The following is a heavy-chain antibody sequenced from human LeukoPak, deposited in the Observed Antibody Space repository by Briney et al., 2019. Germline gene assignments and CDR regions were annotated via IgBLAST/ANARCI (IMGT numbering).Heavy chain of an antibody. V-gene: IGHV3-43*02. J-gene: IGHJ4*02. CDR2: ISGDGGST. Sequence: GGSLRLSCAASGFPFDDYAMHWVRQAPGKGLEWVSLISGDGGSTYYADSVKGRFTISRDNSKNTLYLQMNSLRAEDTAVYYCARDNDYGGYYFDYWGQGTLVTVSS. D-gene: IGHD4-17*01. CDR3: ARDNDYGGYYFDY. CDR1: GFPFDDYA.